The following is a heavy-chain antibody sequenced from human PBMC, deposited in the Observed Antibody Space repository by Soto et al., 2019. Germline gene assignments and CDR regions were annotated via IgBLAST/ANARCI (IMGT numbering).Heavy chain of an antibody. V-gene: IGHV4-31*03. Sequence: PSETLSLTCTVSGGSISSGGYYWSWIRQHPGKGLEWIGYIYYSGSTYYNPSLKSRVTISVDTSKNQFSLKLSSVTAADTAVYYCAIGSHNYGGFDYWGQGTLVTAPQ. CDR2: IYYSGST. CDR1: GGSISSGGYY. D-gene: IGHD2-21*01. J-gene: IGHJ4*02. CDR3: AIGSHNYGGFDY.